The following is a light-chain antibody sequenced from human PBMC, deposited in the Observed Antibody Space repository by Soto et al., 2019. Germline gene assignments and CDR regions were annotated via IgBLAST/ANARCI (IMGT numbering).Light chain of an antibody. CDR3: SSFTDTGTVM. CDR1: SSDVGAYHS. J-gene: IGLJ3*02. Sequence: QPVLTQPASVSGSPGQSFTISCTGTSSDVGAYHSVSWYQQHPGEAPKLIIFDVSNRPSGVSNRFSGSKSGNTASLTISGLQAEDEADYYCSSFTDTGTVMFGGGTKLTVL. V-gene: IGLV2-14*03. CDR2: DVS.